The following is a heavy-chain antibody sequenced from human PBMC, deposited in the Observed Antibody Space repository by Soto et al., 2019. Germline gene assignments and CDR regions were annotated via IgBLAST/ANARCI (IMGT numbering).Heavy chain of an antibody. Sequence: EVQLVESGGGLIQPGGSLRLSCAAPGFPFISNKLNWARQAPGKGLEWVSLIYSGGSTYYADSVKGRFTISRDNSKNTLYLQMSSLRAEDTAVYYCATRPLLPGAPWGQGTMVTVSS. CDR3: ATRPLLPGAP. V-gene: IGHV3-53*01. D-gene: IGHD3-22*01. CDR2: IYSGGST. CDR1: GFPFISNK. J-gene: IGHJ3*01.